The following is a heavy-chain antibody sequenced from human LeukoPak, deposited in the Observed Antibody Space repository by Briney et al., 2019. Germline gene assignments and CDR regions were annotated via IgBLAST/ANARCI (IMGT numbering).Heavy chain of an antibody. Sequence: SETLSLTCTVSGGSISTYYWNWIRQAPGKGLEWIGYVYSIGRTNSNPTLRSRVTISVDTSKNQFSLRLTSVTAADTAVYYCATFPSSSSLRGDHWGQGTLVTVSS. CDR3: ATFPSSSSLRGDH. CDR1: GGSISTYY. D-gene: IGHD2-2*01. CDR2: VYSIGRT. V-gene: IGHV4-59*01. J-gene: IGHJ4*02.